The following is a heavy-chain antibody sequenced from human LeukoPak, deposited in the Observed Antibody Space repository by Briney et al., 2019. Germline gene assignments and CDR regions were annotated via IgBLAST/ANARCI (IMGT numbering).Heavy chain of an antibody. J-gene: IGHJ4*02. CDR2: ITSGGTTI. V-gene: IGHV3-48*01. D-gene: IGHD4-17*01. CDR1: GFTFSSYA. Sequence: GGSLRLSCAASGFTFSSYAMSWVRQAPGKGLEWVSYITSGGTTIYYADSVKGRFTISRDNAKNSLYLQMNSLRAVDTAVYYCARDYSTVTTFFDYWGQGTLVTVSS. CDR3: ARDYSTVTTFFDY.